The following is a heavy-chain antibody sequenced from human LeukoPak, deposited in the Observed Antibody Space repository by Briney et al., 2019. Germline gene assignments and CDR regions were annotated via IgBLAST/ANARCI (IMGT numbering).Heavy chain of an antibody. J-gene: IGHJ4*02. Sequence: SVKVSCKASGGTFSSYAISWVRQAPGQGLEWMGRIIPIFGTANYAQKFQGRVTITTDESTSTAYMELSSLRSEDTAVYYCAKSYDSSGYYPVGDIDYWGQGTLVTVPS. D-gene: IGHD3-22*01. V-gene: IGHV1-69*05. CDR1: GGTFSSYA. CDR2: IIPIFGTA. CDR3: AKSYDSSGYYPVGDIDY.